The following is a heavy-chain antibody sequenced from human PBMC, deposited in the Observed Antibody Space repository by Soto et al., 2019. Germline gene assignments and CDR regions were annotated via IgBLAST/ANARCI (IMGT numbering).Heavy chain of an antibody. CDR2: INHSRST. Sequence: QVQLQQWGAGLLKPSETLSLTCAVYGGSFSGYYWSWIRQPPGKGLEWIGEINHSRSTNYNPSLNSRVIISVDTSKNQFSLKLSSVTAADTAVYYCARAAPRYCSGGSCYSGRDYWVQGTLVTVSS. V-gene: IGHV4-34*01. CDR1: GGSFSGYY. D-gene: IGHD2-15*01. J-gene: IGHJ4*02. CDR3: ARAAPRYCSGGSCYSGRDY.